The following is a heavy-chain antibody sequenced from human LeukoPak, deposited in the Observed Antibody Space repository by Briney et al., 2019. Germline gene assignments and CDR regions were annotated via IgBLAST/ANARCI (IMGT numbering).Heavy chain of an antibody. V-gene: IGHV1-46*01. Sequence: ASVKVSCKASGYTFTSYYMHWVRQAPGQGLEWMGIINPNIGSTRYAQKFQGRVTMTRDTSTSTVYMDLSGLRSEDTAVYYCAKDGGGSYWDWFDPWGQGTLVSVSS. D-gene: IGHD1-26*01. J-gene: IGHJ5*02. CDR1: GYTFTSYY. CDR2: INPNIGST. CDR3: AKDGGGSYWDWFDP.